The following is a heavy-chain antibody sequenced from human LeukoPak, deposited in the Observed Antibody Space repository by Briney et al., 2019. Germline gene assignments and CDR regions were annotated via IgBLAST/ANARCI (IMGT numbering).Heavy chain of an antibody. CDR2: IYTSGST. CDR3: ARDRGYVWGSYSAYFDY. CDR1: GGSISSGSYY. Sequence: SETLSLTCTVSGGSISSGSYYWGWIRQPAGKGLEWIGRIYTSGSTNYNPSLKSRVTISVDTSKNQFSLKLSSVTAADTAVYYCARDRGYVWGSYSAYFDYWGQGTLVTVSS. V-gene: IGHV4-61*02. J-gene: IGHJ4*02. D-gene: IGHD3-16*01.